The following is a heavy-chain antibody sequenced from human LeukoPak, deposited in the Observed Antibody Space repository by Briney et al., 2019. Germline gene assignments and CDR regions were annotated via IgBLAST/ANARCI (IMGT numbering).Heavy chain of an antibody. CDR2: INHSGST. CDR1: GGPFSGYY. D-gene: IGHD3-10*01. CDR3: ARVPSLYGSGSYYAFDI. J-gene: IGHJ3*02. Sequence: SETLSLTCAVYGGPFSGYYWSWIRQPPGKGLEWIGEINHSGSTNYNPSLKSRATISVDTSKNQFSLKLSSVTAADTAVYYCARVPSLYGSGSYYAFDIWGQGTMVTVSS. V-gene: IGHV4-34*01.